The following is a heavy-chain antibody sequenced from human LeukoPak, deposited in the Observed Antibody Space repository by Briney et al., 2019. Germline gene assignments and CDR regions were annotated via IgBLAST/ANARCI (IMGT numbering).Heavy chain of an antibody. D-gene: IGHD6-13*01. CDR1: GVSISSYY. CDR3: AREFWASSSWFDY. CDR2: IYYSGST. V-gene: IGHV4-59*01. J-gene: IGHJ4*02. Sequence: SETLSLTCTVSGVSISSYYWSWFRQPAGKGLEWVGYIYYSGSTNYNPSLKSRVTISVDTSKNQFSLKLSSVTAADTAVDYCAREFWASSSWFDYWGQGTLVTVSS.